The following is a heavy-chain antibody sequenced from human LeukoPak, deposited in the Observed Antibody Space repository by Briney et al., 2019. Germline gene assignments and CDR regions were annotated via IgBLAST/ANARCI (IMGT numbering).Heavy chain of an antibody. Sequence: PGGSLRLSCAASGLTFSDYYMSWIRQAPGKGLEWVSIIYGGGSTYYADSVKGRFTISRDNSKNTLYLQMNSLRAEDTAVYYCARTISSNWYYFDYWGQGTLVTVSS. CDR1: GLTFSDYY. D-gene: IGHD6-13*01. V-gene: IGHV3-53*01. CDR3: ARTISSNWYYFDY. CDR2: IYGGGST. J-gene: IGHJ4*02.